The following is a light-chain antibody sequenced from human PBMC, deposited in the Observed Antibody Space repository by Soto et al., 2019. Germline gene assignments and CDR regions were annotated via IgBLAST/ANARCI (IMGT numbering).Light chain of an antibody. Sequence: QSVLTQPPSVSGAPGQRVTISCTGSSSNIGAGSDVHWYQQLPGTAPKLLIYGNSNRTSGVPDRFAGSKSGTSASLAITGLQADDEAVYYCQSYDSSLSGHVVFGGGTKLTVL. CDR2: GNS. V-gene: IGLV1-40*01. J-gene: IGLJ2*01. CDR1: SSNIGAGSD. CDR3: QSYDSSLSGHVV.